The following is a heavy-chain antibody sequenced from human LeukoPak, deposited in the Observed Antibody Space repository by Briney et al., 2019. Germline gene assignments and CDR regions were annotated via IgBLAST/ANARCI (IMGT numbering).Heavy chain of an antibody. V-gene: IGHV3-21*01. J-gene: IGHJ5*02. CDR1: GFIFSGYW. CDR3: VRIPNSANFPNWFDP. D-gene: IGHD4/OR15-4a*01. CDR2: ISSSSNYI. Sequence: GGSLRLSCAASGFIFSGYWMNWVRQAPGKGLEWVSSISSSSNYIYYADSVKGRFTISRDNAKNSLYLQMNSLRADDTAVYYCVRIPNSANFPNWFDPWGQGTLVTVSS.